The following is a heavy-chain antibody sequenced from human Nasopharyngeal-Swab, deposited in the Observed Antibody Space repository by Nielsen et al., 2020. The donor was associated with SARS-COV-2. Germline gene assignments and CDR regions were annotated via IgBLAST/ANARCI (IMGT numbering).Heavy chain of an antibody. J-gene: IGHJ3*02. D-gene: IGHD3-3*01. V-gene: IGHV1-58*02. Sequence: SVKVSCKASGFTFTSSAMQWVRQARGQRLEWIGWIVVGSGNTNYAQKFQERVTITRDMSTSTAYMELSSLRSEDTAVYYCAADRGYYDFWSGYSNDAFDIWGQGTIVTVSS. CDR1: GFTFTSSA. CDR2: IVVGSGNT. CDR3: AADRGYYDFWSGYSNDAFDI.